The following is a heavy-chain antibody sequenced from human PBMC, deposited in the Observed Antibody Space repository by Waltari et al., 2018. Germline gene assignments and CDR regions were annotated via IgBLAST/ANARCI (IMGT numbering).Heavy chain of an antibody. Sequence: QVQLQESGPGLVPPSETLSLTRTVSGGSISSYYWSWIRPPAGKGLEWIGRIYTSGSTNYNPFLKSRVTMSVDTSKNQFSLKLSSVTAADTAVYYCARDERHDYGDYLFDYWGQGTLVTVSS. CDR1: GGSISSYY. D-gene: IGHD4-17*01. CDR2: IYTSGST. CDR3: ARDERHDYGDYLFDY. V-gene: IGHV4-4*07. J-gene: IGHJ4*02.